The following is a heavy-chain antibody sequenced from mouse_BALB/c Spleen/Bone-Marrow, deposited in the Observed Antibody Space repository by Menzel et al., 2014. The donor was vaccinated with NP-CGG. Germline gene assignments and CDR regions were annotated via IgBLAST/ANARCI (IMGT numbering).Heavy chain of an antibody. Sequence: EVQLQESGPELVEPGASVKVSCKASGYAFTNYNMNWVKQSHGKSLEWIGYIDPYSGGTNYNQKFRGKATLTVDKSSSTAYMHLNSLTSEDSAVYYCSRGVLAYLDYWGQGTTLTVSS. CDR3: SRGVLAYLDY. J-gene: IGHJ2*01. CDR2: IDPYSGGT. D-gene: IGHD2-14*01. CDR1: GYAFTNYN. V-gene: IGHV1S135*01.